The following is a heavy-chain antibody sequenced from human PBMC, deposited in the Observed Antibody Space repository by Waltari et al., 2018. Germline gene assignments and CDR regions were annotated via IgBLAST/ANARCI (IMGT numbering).Heavy chain of an antibody. CDR1: GGLILSPN. J-gene: IGHJ4*02. V-gene: IGHV4-59*11. CDR2: IYYSGST. Sequence: QVQLPESGPGLVKPSATMSLTCTVSGGLILSPNWRWIRQPPGKGLEWIGYIYYSGSTNYNPSLKSRVTISVDTSKNQFSLKLSSVTAADTAVYYCAGGFGEAYFDYWGQGTLVTVSS. CDR3: AGGFGEAYFDY. D-gene: IGHD3-10*01.